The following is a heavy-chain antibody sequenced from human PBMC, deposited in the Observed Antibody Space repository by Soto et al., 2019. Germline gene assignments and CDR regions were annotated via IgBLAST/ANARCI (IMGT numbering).Heavy chain of an antibody. CDR3: ATLTGKPYYYYDMDV. J-gene: IGHJ6*04. V-gene: IGHV4-34*01. D-gene: IGHD1-20*01. CDR2: INHSGST. CDR1: GGSFSGYY. Sequence: SETLSLTCAVYGGSFSGYYWSWIRQPPGNGLEWIGEINHSGSTNYNPSLKSRVTISVDTSKNQFSLKLSSVTAADTAVYYCATLTGKPYYYYDMDVSGKGTTVTVSS.